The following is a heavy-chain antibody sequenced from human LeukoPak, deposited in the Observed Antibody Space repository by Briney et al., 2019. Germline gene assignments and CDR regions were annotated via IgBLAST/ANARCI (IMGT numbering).Heavy chain of an antibody. CDR1: GFTVSSNY. J-gene: IGHJ4*02. CDR3: AKVRIMPRGYFDY. Sequence: GGSLRLSCAASGFTVSSNYMSWVRQAPGKGLEWVSFIYSGGSTYYADSVKGRFTISRDNSKNTLYLQMNSLRAEDTAVYYCAKVRIMPRGYFDYWGQGTLVTVSS. V-gene: IGHV3-53*01. D-gene: IGHD2-2*01. CDR2: IYSGGST.